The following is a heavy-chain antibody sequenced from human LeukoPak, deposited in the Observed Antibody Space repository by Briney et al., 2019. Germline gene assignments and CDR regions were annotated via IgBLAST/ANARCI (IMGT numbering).Heavy chain of an antibody. J-gene: IGHJ4*02. D-gene: IGHD3-9*01. CDR2: INSDGSST. Sequence: QPGGSLRLSCAASGFTFSSYWMHWVRQVPGKGLVWVSRINSDGSSTSYADSVKGRFTISRDNAKNTLYVQMNSLRAEDTAVYHCARDLLYFDNNFRGQGTLVTVSS. V-gene: IGHV3-74*01. CDR1: GFTFSSYW. CDR3: ARDLLYFDNNF.